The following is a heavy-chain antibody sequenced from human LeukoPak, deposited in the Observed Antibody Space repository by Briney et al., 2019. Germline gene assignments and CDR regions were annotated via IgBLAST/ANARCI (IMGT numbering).Heavy chain of an antibody. Sequence: GGSLRLSCAASGFTFISYDIHWVRQAPGKGLQWVAVMSSDGSIKIYKDSVKGRFTISRDNSKNTLYLEMNSLRVDDTAVYYCARDLVSGAPDYFDSWGQGTLVTVSS. CDR3: ARDLVSGAPDYFDS. D-gene: IGHD1-26*01. V-gene: IGHV3-30-3*01. CDR2: MSSDGSIK. J-gene: IGHJ4*02. CDR1: GFTFISYD.